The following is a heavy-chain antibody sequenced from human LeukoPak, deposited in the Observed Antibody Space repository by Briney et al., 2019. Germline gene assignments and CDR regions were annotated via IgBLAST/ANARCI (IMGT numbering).Heavy chain of an antibody. V-gene: IGHV4-39*01. CDR1: GGSISSSNYY. Sequence: SQTLSLTCIVSGGSISSSNYYWGWIRQPPGKGLECIGSIYYSGSSYYNPSLKSRVTISVDTSKNQFSLKLSSVTAADTAVYYCARSGWFGEASMLWGQGTQVTVSS. J-gene: IGHJ4*02. D-gene: IGHD3-10*01. CDR3: ARSGWFGEASML. CDR2: IYYSGSS.